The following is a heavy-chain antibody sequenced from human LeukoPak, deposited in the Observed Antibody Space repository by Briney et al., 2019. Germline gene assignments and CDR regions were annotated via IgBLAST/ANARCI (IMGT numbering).Heavy chain of an antibody. V-gene: IGHV1-69*05. J-gene: IGHJ4*02. CDR1: GGTFSSYA. CDR2: IIPIFGTA. D-gene: IGHD5-18*01. Sequence: ASVKVSCKASGGTFSSYAISWVRQAPGQGLEWMGGIIPIFGTANYAQKFQGRVTITTDESTSTAYMELSSQRSEDTAVYYCARDSLHVDTAMVSDYWGQGTLVTVSS. CDR3: ARDSLHVDTAMVSDY.